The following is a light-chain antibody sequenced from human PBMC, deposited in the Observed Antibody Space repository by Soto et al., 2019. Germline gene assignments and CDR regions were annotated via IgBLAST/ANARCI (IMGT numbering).Light chain of an antibody. J-gene: IGKJ1*01. CDR2: GAS. CDR3: QQYNFWPRT. V-gene: IGKV3D-15*01. CDR1: QGIKEY. Sequence: EMVMTQSPATLSVSPGERATLSCMASQGIKEYVAWFQQKPGQSPRLLIYGASARATGIPDRFSGGGSGAEYTLNIRSLQSEDFEVYYCQQYNFWPRTFGQGTKVDIK.